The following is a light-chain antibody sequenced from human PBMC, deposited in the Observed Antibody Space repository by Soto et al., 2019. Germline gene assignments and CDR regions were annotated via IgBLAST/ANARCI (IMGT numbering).Light chain of an antibody. CDR2: DVT. V-gene: IGLV2-11*01. CDR1: SSDVGGYNF. Sequence: QSALTQPRSVSGSPRQSVTISCTGTSSDVGGYNFVSWYQQHPDKAPKLMIYDVTKRPSGVPDRFSGSKSGNTASLTISGLQAEDEAAYYCSSHAGTYTLIFGGGTKLTVL. J-gene: IGLJ2*01. CDR3: SSHAGTYTLI.